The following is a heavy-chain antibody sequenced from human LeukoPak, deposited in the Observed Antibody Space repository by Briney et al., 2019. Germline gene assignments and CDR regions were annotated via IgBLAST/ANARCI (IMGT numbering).Heavy chain of an antibody. Sequence: PGRSLRLSCTASGFTFGDYAMSWFRQAPGKGLEWVGFIRSKAYGGTTEYAASVKGRFTISRDDSKSIAYLQMNSLKTEDTAVYYCTRVKGGYYDFWSGYYNDYYYYMDVWGKGTTVTVS. J-gene: IGHJ6*03. D-gene: IGHD3-3*01. CDR2: IRSKAYGGTT. V-gene: IGHV3-49*03. CDR1: GFTFGDYA. CDR3: TRVKGGYYDFWSGYYNDYYYYMDV.